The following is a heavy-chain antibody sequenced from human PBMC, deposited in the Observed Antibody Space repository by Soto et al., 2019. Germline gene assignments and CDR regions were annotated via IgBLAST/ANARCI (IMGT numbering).Heavy chain of an antibody. CDR3: ARDPDYGDYWGYFFDS. V-gene: IGHV1-2*02. CDR2: INPTSGGT. Sequence: QVQLVQSGAEVKKPGASVKVSCKTSGYTFAAYYIHWIRQAPGQGLEWMGWINPTSGGTVYAQNFQDGVTRTRDTSISTAYMELRRLNSDDTAVYYCARDPDYGDYWGYFFDSWGQGTPVTVSS. J-gene: IGHJ4*02. CDR1: GYTFAAYY. D-gene: IGHD4-17*01.